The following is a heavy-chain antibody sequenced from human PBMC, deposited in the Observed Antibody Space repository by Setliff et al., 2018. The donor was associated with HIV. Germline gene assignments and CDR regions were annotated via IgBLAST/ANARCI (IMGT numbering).Heavy chain of an antibody. CDR2: INSDGSST. J-gene: IGHJ3*02. CDR1: GFAFSSYL. V-gene: IGHV3-74*01. CDR3: ARYGGSGSYFAFDI. Sequence: GSMRLSCAAAGFAFSSYLMHWVRQARGKSLVWVSRINSDGSSTSYADSVNGRFTNSRDNAQNTLYLQMNSLRAEDTAVYYCARYGGSGSYFAFDIWGQGTMVTVSS. D-gene: IGHD3-10*01.